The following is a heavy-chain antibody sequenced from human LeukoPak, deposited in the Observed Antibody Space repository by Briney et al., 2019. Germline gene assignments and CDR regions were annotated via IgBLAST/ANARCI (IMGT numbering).Heavy chain of an antibody. D-gene: IGHD6-13*01. V-gene: IGHV6-1*01. CDR2: TYYRSKWYN. Sequence: SQTLSLTCAISGDSLSSNSAAWHWLRQSPSRGLEWLVGTYYRSKWYNDYAVSVKSRITINPDTSKNQFSLQLNSVTPEDTAVYYCARGYSSSWYPYYYYYGMDVWGKGTTVTVSS. J-gene: IGHJ6*04. CDR1: GDSLSSNSAA. CDR3: ARGYSSSWYPYYYYYGMDV.